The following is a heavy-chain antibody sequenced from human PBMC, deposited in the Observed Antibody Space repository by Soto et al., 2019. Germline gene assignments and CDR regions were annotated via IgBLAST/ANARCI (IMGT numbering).Heavy chain of an antibody. CDR1: GFTFSSYG. J-gene: IGHJ6*04. CDR3: DGGQGCGGDSYSGIYYSYYGMDV. D-gene: IGHD2-21*02. V-gene: IGHV3-30*03. CDR2: ISYDGSNK. Sequence: LRLSCAASGFTFSSYGMHWVRQAPGKGLEWVAVISYDGSNKYYADSVKGRFTISRDNSKNTLYLQMNSVRAEDAAVYECDGGQGCGGDSYSGIYYSYYGMDVWGKGPTDTVSS.